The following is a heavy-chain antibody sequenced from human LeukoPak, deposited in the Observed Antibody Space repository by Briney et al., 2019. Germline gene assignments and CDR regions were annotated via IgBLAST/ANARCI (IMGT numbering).Heavy chain of an antibody. Sequence: TGGSLKLSCAASGFTVSSNYMSWVRQAPGKGLEWVSVIYSGGSTYYADSVKGRFTISRDNSKKTLYLQMNSLRVEDTAVYYCANGMLTYYYMDAWGKGTTVTVSS. D-gene: IGHD3-16*01. CDR3: ANGMLTYYYMDA. CDR1: GFTVSSNY. CDR2: IYSGGST. J-gene: IGHJ6*03. V-gene: IGHV3-66*02.